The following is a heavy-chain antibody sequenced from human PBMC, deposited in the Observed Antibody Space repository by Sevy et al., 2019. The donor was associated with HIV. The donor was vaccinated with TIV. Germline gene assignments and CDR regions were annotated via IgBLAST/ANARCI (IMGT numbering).Heavy chain of an antibody. Sequence: ASVKVSCKASGYTFTGYYMHWVRQAPGQGLEWMGWINPNSGGTNYAQKFQGRVTMTRDTSISTAYMELSRLRSDDTAVYYCVRPRPFSPFDSSGWYYPGDGAFDIWGQGTMVTVSS. J-gene: IGHJ3*02. V-gene: IGHV1-2*02. CDR3: VRPRPFSPFDSSGWYYPGDGAFDI. D-gene: IGHD6-19*01. CDR2: INPNSGGT. CDR1: GYTFTGYY.